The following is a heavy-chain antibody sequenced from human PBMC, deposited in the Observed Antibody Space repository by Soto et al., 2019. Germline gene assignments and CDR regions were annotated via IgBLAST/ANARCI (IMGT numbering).Heavy chain of an antibody. CDR1: GGSISSYY. J-gene: IGHJ4*02. Sequence: SETLSLTCTVSGGSISSYYWSWIRQPPGKGLEWIGYIYYSGSTNYNPSLKSRVTISVDTSKNKFSLKLSSVTAADTAVYYCARDEISGLFDYWGQGTMVTVSS. CDR2: IYYSGST. V-gene: IGHV4-59*01. CDR3: ARDEISGLFDY.